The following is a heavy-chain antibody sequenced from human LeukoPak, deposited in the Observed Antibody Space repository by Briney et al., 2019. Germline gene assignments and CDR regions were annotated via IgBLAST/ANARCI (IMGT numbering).Heavy chain of an antibody. CDR1: GYTFTGYY. Sequence: AASVKVSCKASGYTFTGYYMHWVRQAPGQGLEWMGIINPSGGSTSYAQKFQGRVTMTRDTSTSTVYMELSSLRSEDTAVYYCARDGYYYDSSGPLLIWGQGTLVTVSS. CDR2: INPSGGST. J-gene: IGHJ4*02. CDR3: ARDGYYYDSSGPLLI. V-gene: IGHV1-46*01. D-gene: IGHD3-22*01.